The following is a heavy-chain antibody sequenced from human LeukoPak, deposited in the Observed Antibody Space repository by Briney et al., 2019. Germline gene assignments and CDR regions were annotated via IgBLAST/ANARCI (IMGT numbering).Heavy chain of an antibody. CDR3: ARGVTGDGLDY. J-gene: IGHJ4*02. CDR1: GYSFTDYY. V-gene: IGHV1-46*01. D-gene: IGHD7-27*01. Sequence: ASVKVSCKASGYSFTDYYMHWVRQAPGQGLEWMGIINPSSGATTYAQKFQGRVTMTRDMPTSALYVELSSLRSEDTALYYCARGVTGDGLDYWGQGTLVTVSS. CDR2: INPSSGAT.